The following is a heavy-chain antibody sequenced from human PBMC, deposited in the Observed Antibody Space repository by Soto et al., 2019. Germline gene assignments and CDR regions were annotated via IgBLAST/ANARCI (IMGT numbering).Heavy chain of an antibody. V-gene: IGHV4-34*01. CDR1: GGSFSGYY. Sequence: PSETLSLTCAVYGGSFSGYYWSWIRQPPGKGLEWIGEINHSGSTNYNPSLKSRVTISVDTSKNQFSLKLSSVTAADTAVYYCARGRTIVVVPAAKVNWFDPWGQGTLVTVSS. CDR3: ARGRTIVVVPAAKVNWFDP. J-gene: IGHJ5*02. CDR2: INHSGST. D-gene: IGHD2-2*01.